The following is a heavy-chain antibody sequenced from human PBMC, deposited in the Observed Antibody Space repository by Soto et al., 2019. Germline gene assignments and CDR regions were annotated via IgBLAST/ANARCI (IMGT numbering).Heavy chain of an antibody. CDR3: AKDLIPETTVTPIRWEPDAFDI. Sequence: GGSLRLSCAASGFTFSSYAMSWVRQAPGKGLEWVSAISGSGGSTYYADSVKGRFTISRDNSKNTLYLQMNSLRAEDTAVYYCAKDLIPETTVTPIRWEPDAFDIWGQGTMVTVSS. CDR1: GFTFSSYA. J-gene: IGHJ3*02. D-gene: IGHD4-17*01. CDR2: ISGSGGST. V-gene: IGHV3-23*01.